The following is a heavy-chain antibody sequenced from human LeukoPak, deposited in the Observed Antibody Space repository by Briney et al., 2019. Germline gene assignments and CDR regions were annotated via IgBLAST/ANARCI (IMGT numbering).Heavy chain of an antibody. J-gene: IGHJ5*02. CDR1: GSTFSSYG. CDR2: IWYDGSNK. D-gene: IGHD4-17*01. Sequence: GRSLRLSCAASGSTFSSYGMHWVRQAPGKGLEWVAVIWYDGSNKYYADSVKGRFTISRDNSKNTLYLQMNSLRAEDTAVYYCARDQAVTTVNWFDPWGQGTLVTVSS. CDR3: ARDQAVTTVNWFDP. V-gene: IGHV3-33*01.